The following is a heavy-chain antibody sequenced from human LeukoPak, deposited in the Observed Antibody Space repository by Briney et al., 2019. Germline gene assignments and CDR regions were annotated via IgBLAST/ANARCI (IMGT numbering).Heavy chain of an antibody. D-gene: IGHD6-6*01. V-gene: IGHV4-59*08. J-gene: IGHJ5*02. CDR1: GGSISSYY. CDR3: AVYSSWHHWFDP. Sequence: SETLSLTRTVSGGSISSYYWSWIRQPPGKGLEWIGDIYDSGSTNYNPSLKSRVTISVDTSKNQFSLKLSSVTAADTAVYYCAVYSSWHHWFDPWGQGTLVTVSS. CDR2: IYDSGST.